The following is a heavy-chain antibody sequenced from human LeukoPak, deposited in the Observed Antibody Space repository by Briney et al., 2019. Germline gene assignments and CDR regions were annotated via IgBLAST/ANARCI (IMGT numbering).Heavy chain of an antibody. D-gene: IGHD3-9*01. CDR2: INHSGST. CDR1: GGSFSGYY. CDR3: AGGSDILTGYYSDYFDY. J-gene: IGHJ4*02. Sequence: PSETLSLTCAVYGGSFSGYYWSWIRQPPGKGLEWIGEINHSGSTNYNPSLKSRVTISVDTSKNQFSLKLSSVTAADTAVYYCAGGSDILTGYYSDYFDYWGQGTLVTVSS. V-gene: IGHV4-34*01.